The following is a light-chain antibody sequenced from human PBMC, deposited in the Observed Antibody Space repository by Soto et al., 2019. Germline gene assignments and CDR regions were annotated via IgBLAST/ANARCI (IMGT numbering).Light chain of an antibody. V-gene: IGKV3-15*01. CDR1: QSVYNN. CDR2: GAS. J-gene: IGKJ3*01. CDR3: QQYNNWPPVT. Sequence: EIVMTESPATRSVSPGERATLSCRASQSVYNNLAWYQQKPGQAPRLLIYGASTRATGIPARFSGSGSGTEFTLTISSLQSEDFAVYFCQQYNNWPPVTFGPGTKVDIK.